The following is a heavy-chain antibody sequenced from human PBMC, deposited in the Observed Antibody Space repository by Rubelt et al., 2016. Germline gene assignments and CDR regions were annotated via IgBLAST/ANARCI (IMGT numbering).Heavy chain of an antibody. CDR1: EFTLSGYW. D-gene: IGHD6-13*01. Sequence: GGGLVQPGGSLRLSCAASEFTLSGYWMSWVRQAPGKGLEWVANIKQDGTAKYYVDSVKGRFTISRDNAKNSLYLQMNSLRAEDTAVYFCTRGASSWWPDYWGQGTPVTVSS. CDR3: TRGASSWWPDY. CDR2: IKQDGTAK. V-gene: IGHV3-7*02. J-gene: IGHJ4*02.